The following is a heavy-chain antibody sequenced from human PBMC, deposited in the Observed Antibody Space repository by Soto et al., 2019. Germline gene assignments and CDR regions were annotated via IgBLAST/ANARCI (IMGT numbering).Heavy chain of an antibody. J-gene: IGHJ4*02. CDR1: GFSLSTSGAG. V-gene: IGHV2-5*01. CDR3: AHRYGGNYYRWYFDS. CDR2: ISWKDEK. D-gene: IGHD1-26*01. Sequence: SGPTLVNPTRTLTVTCTFSGFSLSTSGAGVGWIRQSPGKAPEWLALISWKDEKRYNPGLKSRLTITKDTSKNQVVLTMTDLDPVDTATYFCAHRYGGNYYRWYFDSWGQGTLVTVSS.